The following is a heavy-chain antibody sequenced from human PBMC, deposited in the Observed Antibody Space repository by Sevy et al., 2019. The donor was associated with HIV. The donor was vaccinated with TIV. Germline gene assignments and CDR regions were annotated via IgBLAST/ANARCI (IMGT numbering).Heavy chain of an antibody. D-gene: IGHD1-7*01. CDR1: GFTFSSYA. CDR3: VKETAGTTLDYYYMDV. V-gene: IGHV3-64D*06. CDR2: ISSNGGST. J-gene: IGHJ6*03. Sequence: GGSLRLSCSASGFTFSSYAMHWVRQAPGKGLEYVSAISSNGGSTYYADSVKDRFTISRDNSKNTLYLQMSSLRAEDTAVYYCVKETAGTTLDYYYMDVWGKGTTVTVSS.